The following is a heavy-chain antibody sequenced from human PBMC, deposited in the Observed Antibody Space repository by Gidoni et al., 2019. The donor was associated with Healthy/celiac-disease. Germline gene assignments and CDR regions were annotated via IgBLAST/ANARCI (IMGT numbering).Heavy chain of an antibody. Sequence: EVQLLESVGGLVQPGASLRLPCAASGFTLSSHAIGWVSQAPGKGLDGVAASSGSGGSKYYADSVKGRFTISRDNSKNTLYLQMNSLRAEDTAVYYCAKGGAGSGWYGNPREDWGQGTLVTVSS. CDR2: SSGSGGSK. CDR3: AKGGAGSGWYGNPRED. J-gene: IGHJ4*02. V-gene: IGHV3-23*01. CDR1: GFTLSSHA. D-gene: IGHD6-19*01.